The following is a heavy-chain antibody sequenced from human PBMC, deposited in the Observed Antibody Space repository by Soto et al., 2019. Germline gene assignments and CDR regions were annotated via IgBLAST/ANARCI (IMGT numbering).Heavy chain of an antibody. Sequence: SETLSLTCTVSGGSISSYYWSWIRQPPGKGLEWIGYIYYSGSTNYNPSLKSRVTISVDTSKNQLSLKLSSVTAAYTAVYYCARQNDYGDYVLDYWGQGTLVTVSS. D-gene: IGHD4-17*01. CDR1: GGSISSYY. J-gene: IGHJ4*02. V-gene: IGHV4-59*08. CDR3: ARQNDYGDYVLDY. CDR2: IYYSGST.